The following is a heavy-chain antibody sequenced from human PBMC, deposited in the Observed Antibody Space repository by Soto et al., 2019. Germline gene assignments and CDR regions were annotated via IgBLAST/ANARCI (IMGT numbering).Heavy chain of an antibody. CDR1: GFTFSSYA. CDR3: AKMSDFWSGSPTYHFDY. V-gene: IGHV3-23*01. Sequence: EVQLLESGGGLVQPGGSLRLSCAASGFTFSSYAMSWVHQAPGKGLEWVSVISGSGSSTYYADSVKGRFTISRDNSKKTLYVQMNSLRAEDTAVYYCAKMSDFWSGSPTYHFDYWGQGTQVTVSS. CDR2: ISGSGSST. D-gene: IGHD3-3*01. J-gene: IGHJ4*02.